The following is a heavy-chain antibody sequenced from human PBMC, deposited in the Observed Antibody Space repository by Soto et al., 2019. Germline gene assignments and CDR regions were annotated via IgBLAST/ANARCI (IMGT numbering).Heavy chain of an antibody. CDR3: ARGGGGDRAVMDV. D-gene: IGHD2-21*02. J-gene: IGHJ6*02. Sequence: QVQLVQSGAEVKKPGASVKVSCKASGYTFTSYYMHWVRQAPGQGLERMGIINPSGGSTSYAQKFQGRGTMTRDTSTSTVYMELSSLRSEDTAVYYCARGGGGDRAVMDVWGQGTTVTVSS. CDR1: GYTFTSYY. V-gene: IGHV1-46*01. CDR2: INPSGGST.